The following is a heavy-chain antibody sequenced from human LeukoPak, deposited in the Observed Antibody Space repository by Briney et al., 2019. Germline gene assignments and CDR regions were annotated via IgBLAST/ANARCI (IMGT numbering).Heavy chain of an antibody. D-gene: IGHD2-2*01. V-gene: IGHV3-23*01. J-gene: IGHJ4*02. CDR1: GFTFSTYA. CDR3: AKRPDCSTTNCFRFEY. CDR2: INGDGVST. Sequence: GGSLRLSCAASGFTFSTYAMSWVRQAPGQGLEWGSSINGDGVSTYYAASVKGRFTVSRDNSKNTPYLQMDSLRAEDTAVYYCAKRPDCSTTNCFRFEYWGQGTLVTVSS.